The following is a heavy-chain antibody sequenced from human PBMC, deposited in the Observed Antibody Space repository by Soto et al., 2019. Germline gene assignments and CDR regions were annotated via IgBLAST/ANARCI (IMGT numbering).Heavy chain of an antibody. CDR2: ISHTGNT. CDR1: VYSIRGAYH. D-gene: IGHD7-27*01. V-gene: IGHV4-38-2*02. Sequence: SEALSLTYTVSVYSIRGAYHCGCIRQPPGKGLEWIVSISHTGNTYYNPSLKSRVTISVDTSKNQFFLHLSSLTAADTAVYFCATAPGDLIYFDYWGQGTLVTVSS. CDR3: ATAPGDLIYFDY. J-gene: IGHJ4*02.